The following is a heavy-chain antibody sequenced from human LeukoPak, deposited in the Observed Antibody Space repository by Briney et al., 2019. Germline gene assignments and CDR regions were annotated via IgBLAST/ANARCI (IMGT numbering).Heavy chain of an antibody. CDR1: GYTFTSYG. D-gene: IGHD6-19*01. Sequence: ASVKVSCKASGYTFTSYGISWVRQAPGQGLEWMGWISAYNGNTNYAQKLQGRVTMATDTSTSTAYMELRSLRSDDTAVYYCAREVAVAGYFDYWGQGTLVTVSS. V-gene: IGHV1-18*01. CDR2: ISAYNGNT. J-gene: IGHJ4*02. CDR3: AREVAVAGYFDY.